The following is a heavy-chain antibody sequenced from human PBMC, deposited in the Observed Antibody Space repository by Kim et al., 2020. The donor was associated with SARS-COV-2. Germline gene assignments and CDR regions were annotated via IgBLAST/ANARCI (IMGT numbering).Heavy chain of an antibody. CDR3: ARGGYGSGTYTPNYFDS. CDR2: ISSSTSTI. D-gene: IGHD3-10*01. V-gene: IGHV3-48*02. CDR1: GFTFSGYS. Sequence: GGSLRLSCAASGFTFSGYSMNWVRQAPGKGLEWVSYISSSTSTIYYTDSVKGRFTISRDHAKNSLYLQMNSLMDEDTAVYFCARGGYGSGTYTPNYFDSWGQGTLVTVSS. J-gene: IGHJ4*02.